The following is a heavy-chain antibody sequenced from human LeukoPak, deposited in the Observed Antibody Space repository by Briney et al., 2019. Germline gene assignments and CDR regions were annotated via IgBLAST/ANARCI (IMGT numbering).Heavy chain of an antibody. J-gene: IGHJ4*02. Sequence: KPSETLSFTCTVSGGSISSYYWSGIRQPPGKGLEWIGYIYYSGSTNYNPSLKSRVTISVDTSKNQFSLKLSSVTAADTAVYYCARARRYLDFDYWGQGTLVTVSS. D-gene: IGHD3-9*01. CDR3: ARARRYLDFDY. CDR1: GGSISSYY. V-gene: IGHV4-59*01. CDR2: IYYSGST.